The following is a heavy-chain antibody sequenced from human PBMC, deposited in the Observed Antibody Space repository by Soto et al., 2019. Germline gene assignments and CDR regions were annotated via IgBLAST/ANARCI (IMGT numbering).Heavy chain of an antibody. V-gene: IGHV4-34*01. Sequence: QVQLQQWGAGLLKPSETLSLTCAVYGGSFSGYYWSWIRQPPGKGLEWIGEINHSGSTNYNPSLNSRVTISVDTSKNQFSLKLSSVTAADTAVYYCARGCSGGSCYDPDYWGQGTLVTVSS. D-gene: IGHD2-15*01. CDR2: INHSGST. J-gene: IGHJ4*02. CDR1: GGSFSGYY. CDR3: ARGCSGGSCYDPDY.